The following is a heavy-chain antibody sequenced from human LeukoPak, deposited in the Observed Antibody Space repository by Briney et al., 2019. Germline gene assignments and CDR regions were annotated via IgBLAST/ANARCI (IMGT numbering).Heavy chain of an antibody. D-gene: IGHD5-18*01. J-gene: IGHJ4*02. Sequence: SETLSLPCAVSGGSISSTNWWSWVRQPPGKGLEWIGEIYHSGSTNYNPSLKSRVTISVDKSKNLFSLKLSSVTAADSAVYYCARGYCYGFPLDFWGQGKLITVSS. V-gene: IGHV4-4*02. CDR2: IYHSGST. CDR3: ARGYCYGFPLDF. CDR1: GGSISSTNW.